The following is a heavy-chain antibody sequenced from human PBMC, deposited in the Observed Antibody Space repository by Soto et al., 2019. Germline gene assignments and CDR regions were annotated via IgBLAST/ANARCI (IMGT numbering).Heavy chain of an antibody. CDR2: ISAYNGNT. CDR3: ARDRVTMIVVVITIDYYYYGMDV. V-gene: IGHV1-18*01. J-gene: IGHJ6*02. CDR1: GYTFTSYG. Sequence: ASVKVSCKASGYTFTSYGISWVQQAPGQGLEWMGWISAYNGNTNYAQKLQGRVTMTTDTSTSTAYMELRSLRSDDTAVYYCARDRVTMIVVVITIDYYYYGMDVWGQGTTVTVSS. D-gene: IGHD3-22*01.